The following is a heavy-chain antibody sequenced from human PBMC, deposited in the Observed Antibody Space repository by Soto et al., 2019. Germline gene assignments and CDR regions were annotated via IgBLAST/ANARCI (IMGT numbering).Heavy chain of an antibody. Sequence: QVQLVESGGGVVQPGRSLRLSCAASGFTFSSYAMHWVRQAPGKGLEWVAVISYDGSNKYYADSVKGRFTISRDNSKNTLYLQMNSLRAEDTDVYYCARDSIGIVFVITYYFDYWGQGTLVTVSS. D-gene: IGHD3-22*01. CDR2: ISYDGSNK. CDR3: ARDSIGIVFVITYYFDY. CDR1: GFTFSSYA. V-gene: IGHV3-30-3*01. J-gene: IGHJ4*02.